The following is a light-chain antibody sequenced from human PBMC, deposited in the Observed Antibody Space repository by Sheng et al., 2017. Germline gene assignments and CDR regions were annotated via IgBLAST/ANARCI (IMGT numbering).Light chain of an antibody. Sequence: DIQMTQSPSTLSASVGDRVTITCRASQSISSSLAWYQQKSGKAPNLLIYEASTLESGVPSRFSGSGSGTEFTLTISRLEPEDFAVYYCQQYNIWPRAFGPGTTVDIK. CDR3: QQYNIWPRA. CDR2: EAS. J-gene: IGKJ3*01. CDR1: QSISSS. V-gene: IGKV1-5*03.